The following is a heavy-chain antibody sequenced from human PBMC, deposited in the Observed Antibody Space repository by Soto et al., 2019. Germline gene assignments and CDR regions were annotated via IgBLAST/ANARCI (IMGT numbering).Heavy chain of an antibody. D-gene: IGHD2-8*01. CDR1: GFTFSGYW. Sequence: GGSLRLSCAASGFTFSGYWMSWVRQAPGKGPEWVACIKPDGSQTYSVDSVKGRFTISRDNAKNSLFLQMNSLTAGDTALYYCARASMWGQGTLVTVSS. V-gene: IGHV3-7*05. CDR3: ARASM. CDR2: IKPDGSQT. J-gene: IGHJ4*02.